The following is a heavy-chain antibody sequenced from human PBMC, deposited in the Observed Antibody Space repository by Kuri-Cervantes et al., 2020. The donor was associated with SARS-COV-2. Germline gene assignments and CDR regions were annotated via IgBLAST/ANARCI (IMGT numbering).Heavy chain of an antibody. Sequence: SDTLSPTCTVSGGSISSSSYYWGWIRQPPGKGLEWIGSIYYSGSTNYNPSLKSRVTISVDTSKNQFYLKLSFVTATGTAVYDCAREGCYDFRIGYPLNYYMDVWGKGTTVTVSS. D-gene: IGHD3-3*01. V-gene: IGHV4-39*07. CDR2: IYYSGST. CDR1: GGSISSSSYY. CDR3: AREGCYDFRIGYPLNYYMDV. J-gene: IGHJ6*03.